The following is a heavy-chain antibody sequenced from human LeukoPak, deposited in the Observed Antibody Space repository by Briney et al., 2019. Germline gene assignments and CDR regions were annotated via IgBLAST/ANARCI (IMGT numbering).Heavy chain of an antibody. CDR3: ARRRPRGYCSSTSCYPRPLDAFDI. CDR1: GGSISSGGYY. J-gene: IGHJ3*02. Sequence: SQTLSLTCTVSGGSISSGGYYWSWIRQPPGKGLEWIGYIYHSGSTYYNPSLKSRVTISVDRSKNQFSLKLSSVTAADTAVYYCARRRPRGYCSSTSCYPRPLDAFDIWGQGTMVTVSS. D-gene: IGHD2-2*03. V-gene: IGHV4-30-2*01. CDR2: IYHSGST.